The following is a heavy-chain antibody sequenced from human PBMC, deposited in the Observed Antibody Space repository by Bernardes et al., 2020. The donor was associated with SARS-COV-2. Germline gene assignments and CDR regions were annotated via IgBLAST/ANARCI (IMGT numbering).Heavy chain of an antibody. Sequence: RGSLRLSCAAFGFIFSDYKMNWVRLVPGKGLEWVSFISGVVTYIDYADSVKGRFTISRDNAKNSLYLQMDSLRGDDTAVYYCAKDRYAGVAASGTDYWGQGTVVTVSP. CDR2: ISGVVTYI. J-gene: IGHJ4*02. CDR1: GFIFSDYK. CDR3: AKDRYAGVAASGTDY. V-gene: IGHV3-21*01. D-gene: IGHD6-13*01.